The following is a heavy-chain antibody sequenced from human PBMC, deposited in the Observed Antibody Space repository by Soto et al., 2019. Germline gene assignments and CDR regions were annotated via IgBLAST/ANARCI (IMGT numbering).Heavy chain of an antibody. CDR3: ARGEFSYYCDY. CDR1: GGSISSYY. CDR2: IYSSGST. V-gene: IGHV4-59*01. J-gene: IGHJ4*02. D-gene: IGHD3-16*02. Sequence: SETLSLTCTVSGGSISSYYWNWIRQPPGKGLEWIGYIYSSGSTNYNPSLKSRVTISVDTSKNQFSLKLSSVTAADTAVYYCARGEFSYYCDYWGQGTLVTVSS.